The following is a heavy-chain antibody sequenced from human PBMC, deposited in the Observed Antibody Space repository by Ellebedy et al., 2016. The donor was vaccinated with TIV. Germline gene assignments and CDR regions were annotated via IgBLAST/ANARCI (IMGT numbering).Heavy chain of an antibody. D-gene: IGHD2-8*02. CDR1: GDSVTSSPNW. CDR2: IYYSGST. Sequence: MPSETLSLTCGVSGDSVTSSPNWWSWIRQHPGKGLEWIGYIYYSGSTYYNPSLKSRVTISVDTSKNQFSLKLSSVTAADTAVYYCARDIVSTGGFWDYWGQGTLVTVSS. CDR3: ARDIVSTGGFWDY. J-gene: IGHJ4*02. V-gene: IGHV4-31*11.